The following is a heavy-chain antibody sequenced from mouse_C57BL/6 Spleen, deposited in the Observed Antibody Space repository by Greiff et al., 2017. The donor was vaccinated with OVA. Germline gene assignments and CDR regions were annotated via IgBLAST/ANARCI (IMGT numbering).Heavy chain of an antibody. V-gene: IGHV1-52*01. Sequence: VQLQESGAELVRPGSSVKLSCKASGYTFTSYWMHWVKQRPIQGLEWIGNIDPSDSETHYNQKFKDKATLTVDKSSSTAYMQLSSLTSEDSAVYYCARRYYGSSLYAMDYWGQGTSVTVSS. CDR2: IDPSDSET. CDR3: ARRYYGSSLYAMDY. D-gene: IGHD1-1*01. J-gene: IGHJ4*01. CDR1: GYTFTSYW.